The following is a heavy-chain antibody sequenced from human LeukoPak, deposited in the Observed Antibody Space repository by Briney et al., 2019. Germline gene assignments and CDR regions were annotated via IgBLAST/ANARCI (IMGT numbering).Heavy chain of an antibody. J-gene: IGHJ4*02. V-gene: IGHV4-59*08. Sequence: SETLSLTCTVSGGSISTYYWGWIRQPPGKGLEWIGYIYYSGSINYNPSLKSRVTISVDMSKNQFSLKLSSVTAADTAVYYCARSRGYSYGTTFLDYWGQGTLVTVSS. CDR1: GGSISTYY. D-gene: IGHD5-18*01. CDR2: IYYSGSI. CDR3: ARSRGYSYGTTFLDY.